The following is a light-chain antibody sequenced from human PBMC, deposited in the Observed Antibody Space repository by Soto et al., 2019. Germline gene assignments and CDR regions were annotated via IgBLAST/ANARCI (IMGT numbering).Light chain of an antibody. V-gene: IGLV1-44*01. J-gene: IGLJ3*02. CDR1: NSNIGRHT. CDR2: TDN. CDR3: AAWDDSLQAWV. Sequence: QAVVTQPPSASGTPGQRVTISCSGSNSNIGRHTVNWYQHLPGTAPQLLIYTDNQRPSGVPDRFSDSKSGTSASLAISGLQSEDEAEYYCAAWDDSLQAWVFGGGTQLTVL.